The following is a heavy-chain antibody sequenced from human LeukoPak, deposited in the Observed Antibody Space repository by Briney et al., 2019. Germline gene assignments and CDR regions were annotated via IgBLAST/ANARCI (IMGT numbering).Heavy chain of an antibody. CDR2: IFSRSESI. J-gene: IGHJ5*02. CDR3: ARGVDIVATILPYNWFDP. V-gene: IGHV3-69-1*01. Sequence: PGGSLRLSCAASGFTFSDYYMNWVRQAPGKGLEWVSCIFSRSESILYADSVKGRFTISRDNAKSSLYLQMNSLRAEDTAVYYCARGVDIVATILPYNWFDPWGQGTLVTVSS. D-gene: IGHD5-12*01. CDR1: GFTFSDYY.